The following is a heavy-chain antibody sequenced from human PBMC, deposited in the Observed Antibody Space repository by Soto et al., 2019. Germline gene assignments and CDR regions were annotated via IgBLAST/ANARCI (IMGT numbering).Heavy chain of an antibody. Sequence: GGSLRLSCAASGFTFSSYSMNWVRQAPGKGLEWVSYISSSSSTIYYADSVKGRFTISRDNAKNSLYLQMNSLRDEDTAVYYCARDRASGYEYADGLFDYWGQGTLVTVSS. D-gene: IGHD5-12*01. J-gene: IGHJ4*02. CDR1: GFTFSSYS. CDR3: ARDRASGYEYADGLFDY. CDR2: ISSSSSTI. V-gene: IGHV3-48*02.